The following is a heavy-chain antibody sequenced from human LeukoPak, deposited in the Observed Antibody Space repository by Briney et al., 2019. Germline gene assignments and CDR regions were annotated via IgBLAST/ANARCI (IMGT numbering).Heavy chain of an antibody. Sequence: GGSLRLSCTASGFTFGDYAMSWVRQAPGKGLEWVANIRQDGSDKYYVDSVKGRFTISRDNAKNSLYLQMNSLRAEDTAVYYCARDADSSSWYRIYWGQGTLLTVSS. CDR1: GFTFGDYA. J-gene: IGHJ4*02. CDR3: ARDADSSSWYRIY. V-gene: IGHV3-7*01. D-gene: IGHD6-13*01. CDR2: IRQDGSDK.